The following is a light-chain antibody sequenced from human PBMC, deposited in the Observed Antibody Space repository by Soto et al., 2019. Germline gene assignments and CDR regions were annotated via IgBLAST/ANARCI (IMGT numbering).Light chain of an antibody. CDR1: QSVSSY. V-gene: IGKV3-11*01. CDR3: QRYNNWPLT. J-gene: IGKJ4*01. CDR2: DAS. Sequence: EIVLTQSPATLSLSPGQRATLSCRASQSVSSYLAWYQQRPGQAPRLLIYDASNRATGIPARFSGSGSGTDFTLTISSLEPEDFAVYYCQRYNNWPLTFGGGTKVENK.